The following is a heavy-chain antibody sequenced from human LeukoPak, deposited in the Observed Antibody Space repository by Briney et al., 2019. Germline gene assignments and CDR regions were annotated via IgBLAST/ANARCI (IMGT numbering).Heavy chain of an antibody. D-gene: IGHD5-12*01. CDR2: INHSGST. Sequence: SETLSLTCTVSGGSISSGGCYWSWIRQPPGKGLEWIGEINHSGSTNYNPSLKSRVTISVDTSKNQFSLKLSSVTAADTAVYYCASRLSDYDYWGQGTLVTVSS. J-gene: IGHJ4*02. CDR3: ASRLSDYDY. V-gene: IGHV4-39*07. CDR1: GGSISSGGCY.